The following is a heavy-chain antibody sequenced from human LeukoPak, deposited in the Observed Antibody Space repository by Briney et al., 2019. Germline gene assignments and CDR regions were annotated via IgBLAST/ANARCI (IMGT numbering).Heavy chain of an antibody. J-gene: IGHJ4*02. CDR2: INWNGGST. CDR3: AKDSPGCEQQLIPVDY. D-gene: IGHD6-13*01. V-gene: IGHV3-20*04. Sequence: PGGSLRLSCVASGFTFDDYAMTWVRQAPGKGLEWVSGINWNGGSTGYADSVKGRFTISRDNAKNSLYLQMNSLRAEDTAVYYCAKDSPGCEQQLIPVDYWGQGTLVTVSS. CDR1: GFTFDDYA.